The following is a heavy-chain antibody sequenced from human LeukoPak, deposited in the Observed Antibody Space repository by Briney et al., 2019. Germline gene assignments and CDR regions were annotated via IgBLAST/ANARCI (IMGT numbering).Heavy chain of an antibody. J-gene: IGHJ6*02. Sequence: GGSLRLSCAASGFTFSSYAMNWVRQAPGQGLEWVSAISRSGGSTYYGDSVKGRCTISRENEKNTLYMQMKSVRAEDTAVYYCAKSNPTVPSGMDVWGQGTTVTVSS. V-gene: IGHV3-23*01. D-gene: IGHD4-17*01. CDR1: GFTFSSYA. CDR2: ISRSGGST. CDR3: AKSNPTVPSGMDV.